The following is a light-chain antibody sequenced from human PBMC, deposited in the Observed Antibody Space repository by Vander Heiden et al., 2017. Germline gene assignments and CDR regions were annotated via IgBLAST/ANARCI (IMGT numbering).Light chain of an antibody. CDR2: KAS. J-gene: IGKJ1*01. V-gene: IGKV1-5*03. CDR3: QQYNSYPQT. Sequence: DIQMIQSPSTLSASVGDRVTITCRASQSISSWLAWYQQKPGKAPKLLIYKASSLESGVPSRFSGSGSGTEFTLTISSLQPDDFATYYCQQYNSYPQTFGQGTKVEIK. CDR1: QSISSW.